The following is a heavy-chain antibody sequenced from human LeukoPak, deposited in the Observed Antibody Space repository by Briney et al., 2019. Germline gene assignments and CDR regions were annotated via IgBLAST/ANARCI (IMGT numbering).Heavy chain of an antibody. CDR2: IYYSGST. Sequence: SETLSLTCTVSGGSISSYYWSWIRQPPGKGLEWIGYIYYSGSTNYNPSLKSRVTISVNTSKNQFSLKLSSVTAADTAVYYCARAGASNSGWPFDYWGQGTLVTVSS. J-gene: IGHJ4*02. V-gene: IGHV4-59*08. CDR3: ARAGASNSGWPFDY. D-gene: IGHD6-19*01. CDR1: GGSISSYY.